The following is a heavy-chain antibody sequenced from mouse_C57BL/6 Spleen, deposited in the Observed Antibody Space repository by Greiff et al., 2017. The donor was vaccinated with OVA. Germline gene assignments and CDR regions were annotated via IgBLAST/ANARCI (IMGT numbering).Heavy chain of an antibody. CDR2: ISSGSSTI. CDR3: ARSYGNYPYYYAMDY. Sequence: DVKLVESGGGLVKPGGSLKLSCAASGFTFSDYGMHWVRQAPEKGLEWVAYISSGSSTIYYADTVKGRFTISRDNAKNTLFLQMTSLRSEDTAMYYCARSYGNYPYYYAMDYWGQGTSVTVSS. J-gene: IGHJ4*01. CDR1: GFTFSDYG. V-gene: IGHV5-17*01. D-gene: IGHD2-1*01.